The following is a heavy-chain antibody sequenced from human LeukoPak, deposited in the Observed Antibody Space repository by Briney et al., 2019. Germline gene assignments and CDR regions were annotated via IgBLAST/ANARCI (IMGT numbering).Heavy chain of an antibody. CDR3: ARDVNGYYYDSHGYYPTDL. Sequence: ASVKVSCKGSGYIFTSYGISWVRQAPGQGLEWMGWIGVYNGNTNYPQRLQGRVTMTTDTSTTTAYMELRSLRSDDTAVYDCARDVNGYYYDSHGYYPTDLWGQGTLVTVSS. D-gene: IGHD3-22*01. J-gene: IGHJ5*02. V-gene: IGHV1-18*01. CDR1: GYIFTSYG. CDR2: IGVYNGNT.